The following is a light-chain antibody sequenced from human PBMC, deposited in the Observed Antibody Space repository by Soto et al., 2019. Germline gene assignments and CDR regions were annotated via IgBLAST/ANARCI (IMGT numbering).Light chain of an antibody. CDR3: QQYNGSPPWT. CDR2: DVS. V-gene: IGKV3-15*01. Sequence: EVVVTQSPATLSVSPGERATLSCRASPSVNGNLAWYQQKPGQTPRLLIYDVSTRANGVPARFGGRVSGTEFTLTISSLQSEDFAHYYGQQYNGSPPWTFGQGTKVDIK. CDR1: PSVNGN. J-gene: IGKJ1*01.